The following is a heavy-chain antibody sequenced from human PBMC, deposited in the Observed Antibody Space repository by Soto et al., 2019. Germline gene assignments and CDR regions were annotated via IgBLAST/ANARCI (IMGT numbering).Heavy chain of an antibody. CDR3: ASHGVGDYYYYMDV. CDR1: GYTFTSYD. V-gene: IGHV1-8*01. D-gene: IGHD1-26*01. CDR2: MNPNSGNT. J-gene: IGHJ6*03. Sequence: GASVKVSCKASGYTFTSYDINWVRQATGQGLEWMGWMNPNSGNTGYAQKFQGRVTMTRNTSISTAYMELSSLRSEDTAVYYCASHGVGDYYYYMDVGGKGTTVTVSS.